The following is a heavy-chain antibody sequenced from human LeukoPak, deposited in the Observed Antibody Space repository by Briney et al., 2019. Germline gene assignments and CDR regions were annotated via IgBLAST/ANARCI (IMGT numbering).Heavy chain of an antibody. V-gene: IGHV3-21*01. CDR2: IRSSRSYI. D-gene: IGHD4-11*01. Sequence: GGSLRLSCAVSGFTFSSYSMIWVRQAPGRGLEWVSSIRSSRSYIYCADSVKRRFTISRDHAQNSLYLQMNSLTAEDTAVYYCARITPMTTVTTNLDYWGQGALVTDSS. CDR1: GFTFSSYS. CDR3: ARITPMTTVTTNLDY. J-gene: IGHJ4*02.